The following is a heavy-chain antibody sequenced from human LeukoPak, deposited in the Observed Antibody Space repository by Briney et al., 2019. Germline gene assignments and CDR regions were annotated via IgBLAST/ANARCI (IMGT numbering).Heavy chain of an antibody. J-gene: IGHJ6*03. V-gene: IGHV1-2*02. Sequence: ASVKVSCKASGYTFTGYYMHWVRQAPGQGLEWMGWINPNSGGTNYAQKFQGRVTMTRDTSISTAYMELSRLTSDDTAVYYCARGVAGPYYYYYMDVWGRGTTVTVSS. CDR1: GYTFTGYY. D-gene: IGHD6-19*01. CDR3: ARGVAGPYYYYYMDV. CDR2: INPNSGGT.